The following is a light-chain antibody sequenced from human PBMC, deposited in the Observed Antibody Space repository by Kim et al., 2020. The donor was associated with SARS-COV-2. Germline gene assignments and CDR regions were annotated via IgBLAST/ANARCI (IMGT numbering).Light chain of an antibody. J-gene: IGLJ2*01. V-gene: IGLV6-57*03. CDR1: SGSIASNY. Sequence: GNTLTISCTRSSGSIASNYVQWYQQRPGSAPTTVIYEDNQRPSGVPDRFSGSIDSSSNSASLTISGLKTEDEADYYCQSYDSSNVVFGGGTQLTVL. CDR2: EDN. CDR3: QSYDSSNVV.